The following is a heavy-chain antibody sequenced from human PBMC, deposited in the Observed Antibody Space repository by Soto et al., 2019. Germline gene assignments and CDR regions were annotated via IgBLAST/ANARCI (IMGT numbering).Heavy chain of an antibody. CDR3: ARGRVVVAATNYYYGMDV. J-gene: IGHJ6*02. V-gene: IGHV4-59*08. CDR1: GGSISSYY. CDR2: IYYSGGT. D-gene: IGHD2-15*01. Sequence: QVQLQESGPGLVKPSETLSLTCTVSGGSISSYYWSWIRQPPGKGLEWIGYIYYSGGTNYNPSLKSRITISVDTSKNQFSLKLSSVTAADTAVYYCARGRVVVAATNYYYGMDVWGQGTTVTVSS.